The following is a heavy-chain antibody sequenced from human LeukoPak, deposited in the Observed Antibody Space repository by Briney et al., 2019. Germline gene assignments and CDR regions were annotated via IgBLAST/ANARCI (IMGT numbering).Heavy chain of an antibody. D-gene: IGHD4-17*01. CDR2: INSDGSST. V-gene: IGHV3-74*01. CDR1: GFTFSSYW. Sequence: GGSLRLSCAASGFTFSSYWMHWVRQAPGKGLVWVSRINSDGSSTSCADSVKGRFTISRDNAKNTLYLQMNSLRAEDTAVYYCARREAFYYGDYEAYWGQGTLVTVSS. CDR3: ARREAFYYGDYEAY. J-gene: IGHJ4*02.